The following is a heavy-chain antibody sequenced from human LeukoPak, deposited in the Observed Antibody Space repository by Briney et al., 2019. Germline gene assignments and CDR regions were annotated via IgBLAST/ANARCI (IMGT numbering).Heavy chain of an antibody. CDR1: GGSISSSSYY. CDR2: IYYSGST. D-gene: IGHD6-13*01. J-gene: IGHJ4*02. Sequence: SSETLSLTCTVSGGSISSSSYYWGWIRQPPGKGLEWIGSIYYSGSTYYNPSLKSRVTISVDTSKNQFSLKLSSVTAADTAVYYCARLPFFPGIAAAGKGDYWGQGTLVTVSS. V-gene: IGHV4-39*01. CDR3: ARLPFFPGIAAAGKGDY.